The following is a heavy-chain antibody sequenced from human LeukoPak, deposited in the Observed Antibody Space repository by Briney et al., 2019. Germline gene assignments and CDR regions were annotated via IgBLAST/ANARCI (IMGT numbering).Heavy chain of an antibody. CDR1: GGSIRSSTYY. CDR2: IYYSGST. D-gene: IGHD5-12*01. J-gene: IGHJ4*02. Sequence: SETLSLTCTISGGSIRSSTYYWGWIRQPPGKGLEWIGSIYYSGSTYYNPSLKSRVTISVDTSKNQFSLKLTSVTAADTAVYYCARRVYSGYDYVWYFDYWGQGTLVTVSS. CDR3: ARRVYSGYDYVWYFDY. V-gene: IGHV4-39*01.